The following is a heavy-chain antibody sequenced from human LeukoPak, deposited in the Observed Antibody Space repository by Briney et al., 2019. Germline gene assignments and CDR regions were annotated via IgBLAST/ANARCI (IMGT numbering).Heavy chain of an antibody. J-gene: IGHJ4*02. D-gene: IGHD1-26*01. CDR1: GGSFSGYY. CDR2: INHSGST. CDR3: ARGPLGINY. V-gene: IGHV4-34*01. Sequence: SETLSLTCAVYGGSFSGYYWSWIRQAPGKGLEWIGEINHSGSTNYNPSLKSRVTISVDTSKNQFSLKLSSVTAADTAVYYCARGPLGINYWGQGTLVTVSS.